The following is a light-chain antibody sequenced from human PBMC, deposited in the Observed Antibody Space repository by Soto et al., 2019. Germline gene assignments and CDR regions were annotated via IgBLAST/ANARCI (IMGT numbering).Light chain of an antibody. J-gene: IGKJ4*01. Sequence: DVQMTQSPSSVSASVGDRVTITCRASQGIITWLAWYQQKPGKAPKLLIYATSTLQSGVPSRFSGSGSGTDFTLTISSLQPEDFATYYCQQANSFPPLPVGGGTRVEMK. CDR2: ATS. CDR1: QGIITW. CDR3: QQANSFPPLP. V-gene: IGKV1-12*01.